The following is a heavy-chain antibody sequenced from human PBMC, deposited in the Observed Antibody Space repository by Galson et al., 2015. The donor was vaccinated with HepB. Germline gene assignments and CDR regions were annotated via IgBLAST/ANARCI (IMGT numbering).Heavy chain of an antibody. D-gene: IGHD3-3*01. V-gene: IGHV1-2*04. Sequence: SVKVSCKASGYTFTGYYMHWVRQAPGQGLEWMGWINPNSGGTNYAQKFQGWVTMTRDTPISTAYMELSRLRSDDTAVYYCARGDYDFWSGRRHWFDPWGQGTLVTVSS. CDR2: INPNSGGT. CDR1: GYTFTGYY. J-gene: IGHJ5*02. CDR3: ARGDYDFWSGRRHWFDP.